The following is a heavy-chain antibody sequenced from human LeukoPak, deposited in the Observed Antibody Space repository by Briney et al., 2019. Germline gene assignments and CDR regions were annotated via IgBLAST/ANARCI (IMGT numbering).Heavy chain of an antibody. CDR3: ARGSRIAARRYWFDP. CDR1: GYTFTSYD. J-gene: IGHJ5*02. CDR2: MNPNSGNT. D-gene: IGHD6-6*01. V-gene: IGHV1-8*01. Sequence: ASVKVSCKASGYTFTSYDISWVRQATGQGLEWMGWMNPNSGNTGYAQKFQGRVTMTRNTSISTAYMELSSLRSEDTAVYYCARGSRIAARRYWFDPWGQGTLVTVSS.